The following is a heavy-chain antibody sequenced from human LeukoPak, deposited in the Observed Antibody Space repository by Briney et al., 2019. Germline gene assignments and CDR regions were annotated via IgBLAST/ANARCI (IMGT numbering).Heavy chain of an antibody. CDR3: ARRGYSGYGH. J-gene: IGHJ4*02. CDR2: INHSGST. D-gene: IGHD5-12*01. CDR1: GGSFSGYY. V-gene: IGHV4-34*01. Sequence: SETPSLTCAVYGGSFSGYYWSWIRQPPGKGLEWIGEINHSGSTNYNPSLKSRVTISVDTSKNQFSLKLSSVTAADTAVYYCARRGYSGYGHWGQGTLVTVSS.